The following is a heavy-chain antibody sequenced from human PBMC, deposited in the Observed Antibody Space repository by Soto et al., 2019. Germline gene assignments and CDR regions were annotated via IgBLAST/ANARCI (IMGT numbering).Heavy chain of an antibody. Sequence: GASVKVSCKASGYTFTSYAMHWVRQAPGQRLEWMGWINAGNGNTKYSQKFQGGVTITRDTSASTAYMELSSLRSEDTAVYYCARPGGIVVVPAAPYYYYGMDVWGQGTTVTVSS. D-gene: IGHD2-2*01. J-gene: IGHJ6*02. CDR1: GYTFTSYA. CDR2: INAGNGNT. CDR3: ARPGGIVVVPAAPYYYYGMDV. V-gene: IGHV1-3*01.